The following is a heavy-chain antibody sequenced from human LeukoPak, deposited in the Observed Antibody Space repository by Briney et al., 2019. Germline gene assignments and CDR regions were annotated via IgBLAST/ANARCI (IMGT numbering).Heavy chain of an antibody. D-gene: IGHD3-10*01. CDR1: GYTFTSYY. V-gene: IGHV1-46*01. J-gene: IGHJ6*02. Sequence: ASETVSRKASGYTFTSYYMHWVRQAPGQGLEWMGIINPSGGSTSYAQKFQGRVTMTRDTPTITVYMELSSLRSEDTAVYYCARAEPNGSGSYYMSSQTNYYYYYGMDVWGQGTTVTVPS. CDR2: INPSGGST. CDR3: ARAEPNGSGSYYMSSQTNYYYYYGMDV.